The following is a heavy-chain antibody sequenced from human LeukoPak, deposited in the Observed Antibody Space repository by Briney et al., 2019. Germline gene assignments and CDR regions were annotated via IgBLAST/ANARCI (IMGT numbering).Heavy chain of an antibody. V-gene: IGHV6-1*01. Sequence: SQTLSLTCAISGDSVCSNSAAWNWIRQSPSRGLEWLGRTYYRSKWYNDYAVSVKSRITINPDTSKNQFSLQLNSVTPEDTAVYYCARARPDHSVGYCSSTSCYDYWYFDLWGRGTLVTVSS. CDR1: GDSVCSNSAA. CDR2: TYYRSKWYN. J-gene: IGHJ2*01. CDR3: ARARPDHSVGYCSSTSCYDYWYFDL. D-gene: IGHD2-2*01.